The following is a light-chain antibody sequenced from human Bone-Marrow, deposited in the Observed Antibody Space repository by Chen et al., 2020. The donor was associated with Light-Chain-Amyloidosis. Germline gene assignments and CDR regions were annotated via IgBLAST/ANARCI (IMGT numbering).Light chain of an antibody. CDR1: DLPTKY. CDR3: QSADSSGTYEVI. CDR2: RDT. Sequence: YELTHPPSVSVSLRQSARHSCSGDDLPTKYAYWYQQKPGQAPVLVIHRDTERPSGISERFSGSSSATTATLTISGVQAEDEADYHCQSADSSGTYEVIFGGGTKLTV. V-gene: IGLV3-25*03. J-gene: IGLJ2*01.